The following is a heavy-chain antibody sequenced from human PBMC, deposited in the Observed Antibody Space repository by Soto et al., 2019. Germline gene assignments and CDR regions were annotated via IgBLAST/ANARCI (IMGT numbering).Heavy chain of an antibody. CDR1: GGSISSSSYY. D-gene: IGHD3-3*01. V-gene: IGHV4-39*02. CDR3: AKDTAAISTSDH. Sequence: QLQLQESGPGLVKPSETLSLTCTVSGGSISSSSYYWGWIRQPPGKGLEWIGSIYYSGSTYYNPSPKSRVTTSVDTSKNQCSLRRCSVTATDTAVYYCAKDTAAISTSDHWGQGTLVTVSS. J-gene: IGHJ4*02. CDR2: IYYSGST.